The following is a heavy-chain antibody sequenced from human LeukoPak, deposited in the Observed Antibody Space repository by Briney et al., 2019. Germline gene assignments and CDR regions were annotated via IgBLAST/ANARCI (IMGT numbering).Heavy chain of an antibody. CDR3: AKPTSGWYGHQYFQH. J-gene: IGHJ1*01. D-gene: IGHD6-19*01. CDR1: GFTFSSYD. CDR2: ISYDGSNK. V-gene: IGHV3-30*18. Sequence: GGSLRLSCAASGFTFSSYDMHWVRQAPGKGLEWVAVISYDGSNKYYADSVKGRFTISRDNSKNTLYLQMNSLRAEDTAVYYCAKPTSGWYGHQYFQHWGQGTLVTVSS.